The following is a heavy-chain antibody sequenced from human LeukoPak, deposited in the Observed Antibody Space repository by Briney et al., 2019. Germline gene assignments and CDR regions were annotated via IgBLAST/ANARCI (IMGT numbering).Heavy chain of an antibody. CDR1: GGSFSGYY. CDR3: ARQTSLPDFWSGYYSYYFDY. CDR2: INHSGST. V-gene: IGHV4-34*01. J-gene: IGHJ4*02. D-gene: IGHD3-3*01. Sequence: SETLSLTCAVYGGSFSGYYWSWIRQPPGKGLEWIGEINHSGSTNYNPSLKSRVTISVDTSKNQFSLKLSSVTAADTAVYYCARQTSLPDFWSGYYSYYFDYWGQGTLVTVSS.